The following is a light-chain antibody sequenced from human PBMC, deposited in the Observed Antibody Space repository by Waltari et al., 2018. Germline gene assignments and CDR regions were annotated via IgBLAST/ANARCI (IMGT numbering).Light chain of an antibody. CDR2: RNK. V-gene: IGLV1-47*01. CDR3: AAWDDSLNGVV. Sequence: QSVMTQPPSASATPGQRVIISCSGSSSNIGSNFVYWYQHFPGTAPKLLIYRNKQRAEGVPDRFSGSKSGTSASLAISGRRSEDEAGYYCAAWDDSLNGVVFGGGTKLTVL. J-gene: IGLJ3*02. CDR1: SSNIGSNF.